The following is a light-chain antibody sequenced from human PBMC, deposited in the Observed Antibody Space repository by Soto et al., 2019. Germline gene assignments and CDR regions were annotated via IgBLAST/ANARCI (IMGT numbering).Light chain of an antibody. CDR1: SSNIGSNY. CDR3: GGWDSSRSAVV. V-gene: IGLV1-51*01. Sequence: QSVLTQPPSVSAAPGQKVTISCSGSSSNIGSNYVSWYQHLPGTGPRLIMYDNYKRPAGIPDRFSGSRSGTSATLGITGLQAGDEADYYCGGWDSSRSAVVFGGGTKVTVL. J-gene: IGLJ3*02. CDR2: DNY.